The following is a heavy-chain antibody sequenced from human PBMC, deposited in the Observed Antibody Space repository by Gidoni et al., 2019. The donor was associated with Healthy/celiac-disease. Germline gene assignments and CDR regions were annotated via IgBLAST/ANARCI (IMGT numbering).Heavy chain of an antibody. J-gene: IGHJ6*02. CDR2: ISSSSSTI. Sequence: EVQLVESGGGLVQPGGSLRLSCAASGFPFSSYSMNWVRQAPGKGLEWVSYISSSSSTIYYADSVKGRFTISRDNAKNSLYLQMNSLRAEDTAVYYCASGAGGGYNFNYYYGMDVWGQGTTVTVSS. V-gene: IGHV3-48*01. CDR3: ASGAGGGYNFNYYYGMDV. D-gene: IGHD5-12*01. CDR1: GFPFSSYS.